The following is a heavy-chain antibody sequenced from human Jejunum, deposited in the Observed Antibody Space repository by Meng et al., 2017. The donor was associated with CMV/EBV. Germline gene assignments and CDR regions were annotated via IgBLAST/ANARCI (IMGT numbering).Heavy chain of an antibody. CDR2: INTDGRNT. Sequence: EVQVVESGGGLVQPWGSLRLACAASGFTFSSDWMHWVRQAPGKGLEWVSRINTDGRNTNYADSVKGRFTISRDNAKNTLYLQMNSLRVEDTAVYYCARDYYSSGTHWGQGTLVTVSS. V-gene: IGHV3-74*01. J-gene: IGHJ4*02. CDR1: GFTFSSDW. CDR3: ARDYYSSGTH. D-gene: IGHD6-19*01.